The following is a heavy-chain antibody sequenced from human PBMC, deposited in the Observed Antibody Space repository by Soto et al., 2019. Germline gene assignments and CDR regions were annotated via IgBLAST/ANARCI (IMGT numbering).Heavy chain of an antibody. V-gene: IGHV3-74*01. CDR2: INSDGSST. J-gene: IGHJ5*02. CDR1: GFTFSSYW. Sequence: SLRLSCAASGFTFSSYWMHWVRQAPGKGLVWVSRINSDGSSTSYADSVKGRFTISRGDSRNTVYLQMNGLKTEDTAVYYCTNQWLDWYNWFDPWGQGTLVTVSS. CDR3: TNQWLDWYNWFDP. D-gene: IGHD6-19*01.